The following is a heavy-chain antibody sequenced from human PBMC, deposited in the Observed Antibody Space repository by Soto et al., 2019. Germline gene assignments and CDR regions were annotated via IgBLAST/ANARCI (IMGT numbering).Heavy chain of an antibody. J-gene: IGHJ4*02. Sequence: PGGSLRLSCAASGFTFSDYYFTWIRQAPGKGLEWVSYISFSGSTIYYADSVRGRFTISRDNVNDTLYLQMNNLRAEDSGLYYCTRGPRPISTGTGAYWGQGTQVTVSS. V-gene: IGHV3-11*04. CDR1: GFTFSDYY. CDR2: ISFSGSTI. D-gene: IGHD3-10*01. CDR3: TRGPRPISTGTGAY.